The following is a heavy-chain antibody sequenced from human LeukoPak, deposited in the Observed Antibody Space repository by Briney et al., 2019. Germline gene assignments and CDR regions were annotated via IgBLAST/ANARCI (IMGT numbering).Heavy chain of an antibody. D-gene: IGHD6-6*01. Sequence: GGSLRLSCAASGFTFSSYSMNWVRQAPGKGLEWVSSISSSSSYIYYADSVEGRFTISRDNAKNSLYLQMNSLRAEDTAVYYCVKGSSRSGMDVWGQGTTVTVSS. CDR2: ISSSSSYI. V-gene: IGHV3-21*01. CDR3: VKGSSRSGMDV. J-gene: IGHJ6*02. CDR1: GFTFSSYS.